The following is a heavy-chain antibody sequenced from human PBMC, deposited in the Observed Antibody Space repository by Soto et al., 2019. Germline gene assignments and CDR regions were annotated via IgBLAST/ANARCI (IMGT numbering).Heavy chain of an antibody. CDR3: ARVMGSVDF. D-gene: IGHD1-26*01. CDR1: GYTFSNYD. Sequence: QVQLVQSGAEVKQPGTSVRISCKTSGYTFSNYDINWVRQAAGQGLEWMGWMNPKSGYTGSARNFQGRVTMNRDTSMTTAYMELSSLRSEDTAMYYCARVMGSVDFWGQGTLITVSS. J-gene: IGHJ4*02. CDR2: MNPKSGYT. V-gene: IGHV1-8*01.